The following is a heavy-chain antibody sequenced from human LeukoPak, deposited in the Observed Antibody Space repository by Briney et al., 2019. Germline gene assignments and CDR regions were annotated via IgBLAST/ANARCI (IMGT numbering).Heavy chain of an antibody. CDR2: ISSSGSTI. V-gene: IGHV3-48*04. Sequence: GGSLRLSCAASGFTFSSYAMSWVRQAPGKGLEWVSYISSSGSTIYYADSVKGRFTISRDNAKNSLYLQMNSLRAEDTAVYYCARDPGWVPKDAFDIWGQGTMVTVSS. CDR3: ARDPGWVPKDAFDI. J-gene: IGHJ3*02. CDR1: GFTFSSYA. D-gene: IGHD3-16*01.